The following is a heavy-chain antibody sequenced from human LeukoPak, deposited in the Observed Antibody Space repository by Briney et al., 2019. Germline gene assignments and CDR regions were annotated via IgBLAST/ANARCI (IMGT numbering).Heavy chain of an antibody. J-gene: IGHJ3*02. Sequence: SETLSLTCAYHGGSFGGYYWSWIRQPPGKGLEWIGEINHSGSTNYKPSLKSRVTISVDTSKNQFSLKLSSVTAADTAVYYCARPTRASSGYYPRGAFDIWGQGTMVTVSS. CDR2: INHSGST. D-gene: IGHD3-22*01. CDR3: ARPTRASSGYYPRGAFDI. CDR1: GGSFGGYY. V-gene: IGHV4-34*01.